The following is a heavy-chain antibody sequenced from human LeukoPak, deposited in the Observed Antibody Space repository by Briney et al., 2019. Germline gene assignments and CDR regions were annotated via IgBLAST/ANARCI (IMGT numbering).Heavy chain of an antibody. CDR1: GFTFSNAW. CDR2: IKSKTDGGTT. CDR3: TTPPSTPLGYYYYMDV. Sequence: PGGSLRPSCAASGFTFSNAWMSWVRQAPGKGREGVGRIKSKTDGGTTDYAAPVKGRFTISRDDSKNTLYLQMNSLKTEDTAVYYCTTPPSTPLGYYYYMDVWGKGTTVTVSS. J-gene: IGHJ6*03. V-gene: IGHV3-15*01.